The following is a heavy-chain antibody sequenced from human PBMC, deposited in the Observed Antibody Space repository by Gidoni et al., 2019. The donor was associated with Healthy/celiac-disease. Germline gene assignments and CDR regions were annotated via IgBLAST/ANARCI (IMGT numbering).Heavy chain of an antibody. CDR3: AKRVDYYPAHDAFDI. CDR2: ISYDGSNK. D-gene: IGHD3-22*01. Sequence: QVQLVESGGGVVQPGRSLRLSCAASGFPFSSYGMHWVRQAPGKGLEWVAVISYDGSNKYYADSVKGRFTISRDNSKNTLYLQMNSLRAEDTAVYYCAKRVDYYPAHDAFDIWGQGTMVTVSS. J-gene: IGHJ3*02. V-gene: IGHV3-30*18. CDR1: GFPFSSYG.